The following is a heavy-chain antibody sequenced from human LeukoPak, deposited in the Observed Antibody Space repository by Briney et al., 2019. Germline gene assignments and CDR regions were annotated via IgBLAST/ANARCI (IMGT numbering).Heavy chain of an antibody. Sequence: GASVKVSCKASGYTFTSYDINWVRQATGQGLEWMGWMNPNSGNTGYAQKFQGRVTMTRNTSISTAYMELSSLRSEDTAVYYCARRLNRAPLYGRVAGSPPGYWGQGTLVTVSS. CDR3: ARRLNRAPLYGRVAGSPPGY. J-gene: IGHJ4*02. CDR1: GYTFTSYD. V-gene: IGHV1-8*01. D-gene: IGHD6-19*01. CDR2: MNPNSGNT.